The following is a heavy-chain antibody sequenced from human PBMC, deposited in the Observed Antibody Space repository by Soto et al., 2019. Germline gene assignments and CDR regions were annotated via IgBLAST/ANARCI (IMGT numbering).Heavy chain of an antibody. J-gene: IGHJ4*02. CDR1: GFTFSSYG. D-gene: IGHD5-18*01. Sequence: QVQLVESGGGVVQPGRSLRLSCAASGFTFSSYGMHWVRQAPGKGLEWVAVISYDGSNKYYADSVKGRFTISRDNSKNTLYLQMNSLRAEDTAVYYCAKDLAPRIQLWSFDYWGQGTLVTVSS. CDR2: ISYDGSNK. V-gene: IGHV3-30*18. CDR3: AKDLAPRIQLWSFDY.